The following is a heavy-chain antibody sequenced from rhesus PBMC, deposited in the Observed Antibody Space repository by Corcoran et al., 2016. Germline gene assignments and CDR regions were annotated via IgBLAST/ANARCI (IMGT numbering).Heavy chain of an antibody. CDR1: GFTFSDYY. CDR2: IRNKANGGTE. D-gene: IGHD6-43*01. V-gene: IGHV3S22*01. Sequence: EVQLVETGGGLFQPGGSLKLSCAASGFTFSDYYMSWVRQAPGKGTEWVGFIRNKANGGTEEYAASVRGRFTISRDDSKSIARLQMSSLRTEDTDVYYCAREGSSSFSLDYWGQGVLVTVSS. CDR3: AREGSSSFSLDY. J-gene: IGHJ4*01.